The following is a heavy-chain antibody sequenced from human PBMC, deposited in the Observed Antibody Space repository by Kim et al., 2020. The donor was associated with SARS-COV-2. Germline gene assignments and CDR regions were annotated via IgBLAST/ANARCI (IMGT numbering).Heavy chain of an antibody. CDR3: ATGDDSEKVGY. Sequence: SETLSLTCTVSGVAISGSYCNWIRQTPGKGLESIGFIHPNGDSHYNPSFTSRVSMSLDTSKNQFSLKLTSVTAADTAVYYCATGDDSEKVGYWGQGTVATVSS. CDR1: GVAISGSY. CDR2: IHPNGDS. D-gene: IGHD3-22*01. V-gene: IGHV4-59*01. J-gene: IGHJ4*02.